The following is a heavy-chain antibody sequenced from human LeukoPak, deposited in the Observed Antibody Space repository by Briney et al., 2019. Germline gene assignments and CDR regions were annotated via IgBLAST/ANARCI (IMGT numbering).Heavy chain of an antibody. CDR2: ISAYNGNT. CDR1: GYTFTSYG. V-gene: IGHV1-18*01. J-gene: IGHJ4*02. Sequence: GASVKVSCKASGYTFTSYGISGVRQAPGQGLEWMGWISAYNGNTNYAQKRHGRVTMTTDTPTSTAYMELRSLRSDDTAVYYCARAGRGALTHDYWGQGTLVTVSS. D-gene: IGHD3-10*01. CDR3: ARAGRGALTHDY.